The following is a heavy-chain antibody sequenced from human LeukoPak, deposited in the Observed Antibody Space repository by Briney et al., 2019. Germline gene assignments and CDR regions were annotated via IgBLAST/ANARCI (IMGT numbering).Heavy chain of an antibody. D-gene: IGHD4-17*01. CDR3: AKGGITVTTPEFDY. CDR1: GGSISSYY. Sequence: SETLSLTCTVSGGSISSYYWSWIRQPPGKGLEWIGYIYYSGSTNYNPSLKSRVTISVDTSKNQFSLKLSSVTAADTAVYYCAKGGITVTTPEFDYWGQGTLVTVSS. CDR2: IYYSGST. J-gene: IGHJ4*02. V-gene: IGHV4-59*01.